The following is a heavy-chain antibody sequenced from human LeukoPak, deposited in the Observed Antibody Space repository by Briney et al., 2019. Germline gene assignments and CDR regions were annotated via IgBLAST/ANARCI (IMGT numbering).Heavy chain of an antibody. J-gene: IGHJ4*02. CDR2: SYTGGST. Sequence: KPSETLSLTCTVSGGSMSSYYWSWIRQPARKGLEWIGRSYTGGSTNYNPSLKSRVTMSVDTSKNQFSLKLSSVTAADTAVYYCARAGLFGSGSYFDYWGQGSLVTVSS. CDR1: GGSMSSYY. V-gene: IGHV4-4*07. CDR3: ARAGLFGSGSYFDY. D-gene: IGHD3-10*01.